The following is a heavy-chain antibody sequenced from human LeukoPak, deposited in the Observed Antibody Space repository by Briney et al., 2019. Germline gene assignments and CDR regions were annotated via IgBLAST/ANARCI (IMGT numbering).Heavy chain of an antibody. CDR1: GFTFNNYA. CDR3: AKDLRTDSSGYYQLLGYYYYYDV. V-gene: IGHV3-23*01. J-gene: IGHJ6*02. CDR2: ISATGGST. Sequence: PGGSLRLSCAASGFTFNNYALSWVRQAPGKGLEWVSSISATGGSTYYADSVKGRFTIFRDNPKNTLSLQMNSLRGEDTAVYYCAKDLRTDSSGYYQLLGYYYYYDVWGQGTTVTVSS. D-gene: IGHD3-22*01.